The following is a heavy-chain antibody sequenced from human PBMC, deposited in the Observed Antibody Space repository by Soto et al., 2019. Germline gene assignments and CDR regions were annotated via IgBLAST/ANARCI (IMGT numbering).Heavy chain of an antibody. CDR1: GGSISSYY. Sequence: SETLSLTCTVSGGSISSYYWSWIRQSPGKGLEWIGYISNSGSTNYNPSLKSRVTISLDTSKNQFSLKLSSVTAADTAVYYCARNHGTFDPWGQGTLVTVSS. D-gene: IGHD1-1*01. CDR2: ISNSGST. V-gene: IGHV4-59*01. J-gene: IGHJ5*02. CDR3: ARNHGTFDP.